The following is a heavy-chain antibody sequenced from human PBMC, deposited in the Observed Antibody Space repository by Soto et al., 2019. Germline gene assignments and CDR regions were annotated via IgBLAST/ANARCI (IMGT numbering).Heavy chain of an antibody. V-gene: IGHV4-4*02. D-gene: IGHD2-8*01. CDR3: ARLVYDTRLNYMYFDL. CDR2: IFHDGTA. Sequence: QVKLQESGPGLATPSGTLSLTCAVSGVSISSGNWWTWVRQTPQRGLEYIGEIFHDGTANYYPSFERRVAISVDTSKNQFSLKLTSVTAADTAIYFCARLVYDTRLNYMYFDLWGQGALVTFSS. CDR1: GVSISSGNW. J-gene: IGHJ4*02.